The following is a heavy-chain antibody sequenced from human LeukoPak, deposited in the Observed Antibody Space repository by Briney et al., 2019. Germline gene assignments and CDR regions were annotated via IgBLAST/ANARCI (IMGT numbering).Heavy chain of an antibody. CDR1: GYTFTNYG. J-gene: IGHJ6*03. CDR3: AKAAVDYYYYMDV. V-gene: IGHV1-18*01. Sequence: GASVKVSCEASGYTFTNYGISWVRQAPGQGLEWMGWISVYNDNTNYAQKLQGRVTMTTDTSTSTVYMELRSLRSDDTAVYYCAKAAVDYYYYMDVWGKGTTVTVSS. D-gene: IGHD6-13*01. CDR2: ISVYNDNT.